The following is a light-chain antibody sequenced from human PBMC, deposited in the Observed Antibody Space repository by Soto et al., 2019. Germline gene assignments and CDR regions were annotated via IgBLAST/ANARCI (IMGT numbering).Light chain of an antibody. J-gene: IGKJ4*01. V-gene: IGKV1-5*03. CDR1: QSISTW. CDR3: QQYNTYPLS. CDR2: KAS. Sequence: DIQMTQSPSTLSASVGDRVTITCRASQSISTWLAWYQQKPGKAPKLLIYKASNLEGGVPSRFSGSGSETEFTITINSLQPDDFATYYCQQYNTYPLSFGGGTTVEIK.